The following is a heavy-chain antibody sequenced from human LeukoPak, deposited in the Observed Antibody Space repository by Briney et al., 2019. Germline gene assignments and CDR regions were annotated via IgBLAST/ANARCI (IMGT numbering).Heavy chain of an antibody. J-gene: IGHJ4*02. D-gene: IGHD3-9*01. CDR3: ARDWRGNYDILTGYSPTFDY. V-gene: IGHV3-23*01. Sequence: PGGSLRLSCAASGFTFSSYAMSWVRQAPGKGLEWVSAISGSGGSTYYADSVKGRFTISRDNSKNTLYLQMNSLRAEDTAVYYCARDWRGNYDILTGYSPTFDYWGQGTLVTVSS. CDR1: GFTFSSYA. CDR2: ISGSGGST.